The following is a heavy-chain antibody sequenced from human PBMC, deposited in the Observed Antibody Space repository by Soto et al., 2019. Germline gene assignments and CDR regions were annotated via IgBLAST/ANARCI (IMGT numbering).Heavy chain of an antibody. V-gene: IGHV3-74*03. Sequence: GGSLRLSCGASGFDFSKYWMHWVRQAPGKGLVWVSRINGDGSDIKYADSVKGRFTISRDNAKNTVYLQMNSLRADDTAVYYCTTESNGYSSGWGDYWGQGT. J-gene: IGHJ4*02. CDR1: GFDFSKYW. D-gene: IGHD6-19*01. CDR3: TTESNGYSSGWGDY. CDR2: INGDGSDI.